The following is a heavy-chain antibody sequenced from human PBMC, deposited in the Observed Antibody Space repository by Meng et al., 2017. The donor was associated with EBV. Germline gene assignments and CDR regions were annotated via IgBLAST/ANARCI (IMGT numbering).Heavy chain of an antibody. CDR2: INPNSGGT. CDR1: GYTFTGYY. V-gene: IGHV1-2*06. Sequence: GQRVQSGDEVKKPGASVKASCKASGYTFTGYYMHWVRQAPGQGLEWMGRINPNSGGTNYAQKFQGRVTMTRDTSISTAYMELSRLRSDDTAVYYCARVGIAVAGTGDYWGQGTLVTVSS. CDR3: ARVGIAVAGTGDY. D-gene: IGHD6-19*01. J-gene: IGHJ4*02.